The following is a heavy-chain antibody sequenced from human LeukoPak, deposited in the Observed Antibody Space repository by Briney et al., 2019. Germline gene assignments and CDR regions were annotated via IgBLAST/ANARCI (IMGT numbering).Heavy chain of an antibody. V-gene: IGHV3-21*01. CDR3: ARDNSYDFWSGYSYYFDY. J-gene: IGHJ4*02. CDR1: GFTFSSYS. CDR2: ISSSSSYI. D-gene: IGHD3-3*01. Sequence: GGSLRLSCAASGFTFSSYSMNWVRQAPGKGLEWVSSISSSSSYIYYADSVKGRFTISRDNAKNSLYLQMNSLRAEDAAVYYCARDNSYDFWSGYSYYFDYWGQGTLVTVSS.